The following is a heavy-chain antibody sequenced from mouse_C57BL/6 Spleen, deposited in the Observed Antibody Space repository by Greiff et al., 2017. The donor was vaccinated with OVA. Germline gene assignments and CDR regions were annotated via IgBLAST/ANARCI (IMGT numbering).Heavy chain of an antibody. CDR2: IDPEDGET. J-gene: IGHJ3*01. CDR1: GFNIKDYY. V-gene: IGHV14-2*01. CDR3: ASHYYGSRAFAY. Sequence: EVQVVESGAELVKPGASVKLSCTASGFNIKDYYMHWVKQRTEQGLEWIGRIDPEDGETKYAPKFQGKATITADTSSNTAYLQLSSLTSEDTAVYYCASHYYGSRAFAYWGQGTLVTVSA. D-gene: IGHD1-1*01.